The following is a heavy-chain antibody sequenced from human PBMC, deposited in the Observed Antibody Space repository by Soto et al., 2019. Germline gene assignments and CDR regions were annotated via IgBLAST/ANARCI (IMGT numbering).Heavy chain of an antibody. Sequence: QVQLVESGGGVVQPGRSLRLSCAASGFTFSSYGMHWVRQAPGEGLEWVAVISYDGSNKYYADSVKGRFTISRDNSKNTLQLQMNSLQPEDTAVYYCARDRSRYSSGWYGLFDYWGQGTLVTVSS. CDR1: GFTFSSYG. CDR3: ARDRSRYSSGWYGLFDY. V-gene: IGHV3-30*03. D-gene: IGHD6-19*01. CDR2: ISYDGSNK. J-gene: IGHJ4*02.